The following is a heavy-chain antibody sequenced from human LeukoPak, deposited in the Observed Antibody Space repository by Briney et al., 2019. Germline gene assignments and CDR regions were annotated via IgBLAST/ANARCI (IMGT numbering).Heavy chain of an antibody. D-gene: IGHD1-1*01. Sequence: GGSLRLSCVVSGFTVDSSAMHWVRQAPGKGLVWVSLMYSGGGTSYADSVKGRFTISRDTSKNTLYLQMSSLRAEDTALYYCARYDNGKDYFDYWGQGTLVTVSS. CDR2: MYSGGGT. V-gene: IGHV3-53*01. J-gene: IGHJ4*02. CDR1: GFTVDSSA. CDR3: ARYDNGKDYFDY.